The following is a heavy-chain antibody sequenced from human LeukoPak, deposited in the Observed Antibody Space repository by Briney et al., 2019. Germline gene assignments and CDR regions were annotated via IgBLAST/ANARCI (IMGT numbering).Heavy chain of an antibody. CDR2: IYSGGST. CDR1: GFTVSSNY. D-gene: IGHD3-10*01. J-gene: IGHJ4*02. V-gene: IGHV3-53*01. Sequence: GGSLRLSSAASGFTVSSNYMSWVRQAPGKGLEWVSVIYSGGSTYYADSVKGRFTISRDNSKNTLYLQMNSLRAEDTAVYYCARSGLWFGELLDYWGQGTLVTVSS. CDR3: ARSGLWFGELLDY.